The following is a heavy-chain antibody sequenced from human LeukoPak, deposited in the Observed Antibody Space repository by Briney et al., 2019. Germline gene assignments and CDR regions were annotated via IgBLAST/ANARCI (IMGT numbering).Heavy chain of an antibody. Sequence: SETLSLTCTVSGGSFSSSSYYWGWIRQPPGKGLGWIGSIYYRGSTYYNPSLQIRVTISVDTSKNQFSLKLSSVTAADAAVYYCARGYRIAVAGTGWFDSWGRGTLVTVSS. CDR3: ARGYRIAVAGTGWFDS. V-gene: IGHV4-39*07. J-gene: IGHJ5*01. CDR1: GGSFSSSSYY. CDR2: IYYRGST. D-gene: IGHD6-19*01.